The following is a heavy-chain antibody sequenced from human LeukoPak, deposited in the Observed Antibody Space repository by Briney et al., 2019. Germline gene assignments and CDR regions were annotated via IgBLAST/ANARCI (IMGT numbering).Heavy chain of an antibody. J-gene: IGHJ6*03. CDR2: IYYSGST. V-gene: IGHV4-59*08. D-gene: IGHD5-18*01. CDR1: GGSISSYY. CDR3: ARQVRGYSYGYYYYYMDV. Sequence: SETLSLTCTVSGGSISSYYWSWIRQPPGKGLEWIGYIYYSGSTNYNPSLKSRVTISVDTSKNQFSLKLSSVTAADTAVYYCARQVRGYSYGYYYYYMDVWGKGTTVTISS.